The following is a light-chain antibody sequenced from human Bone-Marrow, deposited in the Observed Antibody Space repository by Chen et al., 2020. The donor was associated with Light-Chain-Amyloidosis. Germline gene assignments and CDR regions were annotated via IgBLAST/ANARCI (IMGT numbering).Light chain of an antibody. V-gene: IGLV3-21*02. Sequence: SYVLTQPFSVSVAPGQTATTACGGNNLGSTSVHWHQQTPGQAPLLVVYDDSDRPSGIPGRLSGSNTGDAATLTISRVEAGDEADYYCQVWDRGSDRPVFGGGTKLTVL. CDR1: NLGSTS. CDR2: DDS. J-gene: IGLJ3*02. CDR3: QVWDRGSDRPV.